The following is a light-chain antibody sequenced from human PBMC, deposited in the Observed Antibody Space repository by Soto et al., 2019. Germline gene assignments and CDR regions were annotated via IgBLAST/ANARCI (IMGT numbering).Light chain of an antibody. CDR3: SSYTSSSTL. Sequence: QSVLTQPASVSGSPGQSITISCTGTSSDVGAYNYVSWYQQHPGKAPKLMIYDVSYRPSGVSNRFSGSKSGNTASLTISGLQAEDEADYYCSSYTSSSTLFGGGTKLTVL. V-gene: IGLV2-14*03. J-gene: IGLJ2*01. CDR2: DVS. CDR1: SSDVGAYNY.